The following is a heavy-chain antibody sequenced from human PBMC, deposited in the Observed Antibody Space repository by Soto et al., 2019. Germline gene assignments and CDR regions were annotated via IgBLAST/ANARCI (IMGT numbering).Heavy chain of an antibody. CDR3: AKEQGYCSGGSCAGGVD. Sequence: GGSLRLSCAASGFTFDDYAMHWVRQAPGKGLEWVSGISGSGGGTYYADSVKGRFTISRDNSKNTLYLQMNSLRAEDTAVYYCAKEQGYCSGGSCAGGVDWGQGTLVTVSS. CDR2: ISGSGGGT. J-gene: IGHJ4*02. D-gene: IGHD2-15*01. CDR1: GFTFDDYA. V-gene: IGHV3-23*01.